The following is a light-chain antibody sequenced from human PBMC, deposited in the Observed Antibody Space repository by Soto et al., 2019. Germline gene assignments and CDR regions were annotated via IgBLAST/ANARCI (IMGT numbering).Light chain of an antibody. Sequence: EIVLTQSPATLSLSPGERATLSCRASQSVSSYLAWYQQKPGQAPRLLIYDASNRATGIPARFSGSGSGTDFTPTNNSLEPEDFAVYYCQQRSNWPSITFGQGTRLEI. CDR2: DAS. CDR3: QQRSNWPSIT. V-gene: IGKV3-11*01. J-gene: IGKJ5*01. CDR1: QSVSSY.